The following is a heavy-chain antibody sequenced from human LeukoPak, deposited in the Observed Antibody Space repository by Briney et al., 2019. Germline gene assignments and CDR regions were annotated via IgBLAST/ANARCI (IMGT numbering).Heavy chain of an antibody. Sequence: GGSLRLSCAASGFTFSSYSMNWVRQAPGKGLEWVSYISSSSSTIYYADSVKGRFTISRDNAKNSLYLQMNSLRAEDTAVYYCARWGQVEAFDIWGQGTMVTVSP. J-gene: IGHJ3*02. CDR2: ISSSSSTI. CDR1: GFTFSSYS. D-gene: IGHD7-27*01. V-gene: IGHV3-48*01. CDR3: ARWGQVEAFDI.